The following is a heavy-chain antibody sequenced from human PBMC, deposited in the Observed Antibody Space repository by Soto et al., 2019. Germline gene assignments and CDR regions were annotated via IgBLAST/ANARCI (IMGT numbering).Heavy chain of an antibody. V-gene: IGHV3-23*01. D-gene: IGHD6-13*01. Sequence: GGSLRLSCAASGFTFSSYAMSWVRQAPGKGLEWVSAISGSGGSTYYADSVKGRFTISRDNSKNTLYLQMNSLRAEDTAVYYCAKDQAPAAGYYYYYGMDVWGQGTTVTVSS. CDR2: ISGSGGST. CDR3: AKDQAPAAGYYYYYGMDV. J-gene: IGHJ6*02. CDR1: GFTFSSYA.